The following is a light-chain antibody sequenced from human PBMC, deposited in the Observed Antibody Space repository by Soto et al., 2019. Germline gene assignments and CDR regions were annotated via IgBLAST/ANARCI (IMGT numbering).Light chain of an antibody. CDR1: SSNIGAGYD. CDR3: QAFDSSLRGSV. J-gene: IGLJ2*01. CDR2: GNS. Sequence: QPVLTQPPSVSGAPGQRVSISCTGSSSNIGAGYDVHWYQQLPGTAPKLLIYGNSNRPSGVPDRFSGSKSGTSASLAITGLQAEDEADYYCQAFDSSLRGSVFGGGTKVTVL. V-gene: IGLV1-40*01.